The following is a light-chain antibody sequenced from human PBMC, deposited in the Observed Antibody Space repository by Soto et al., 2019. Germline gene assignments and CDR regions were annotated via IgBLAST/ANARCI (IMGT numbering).Light chain of an antibody. CDR1: SSDVGGYNY. CDR2: DVS. J-gene: IGLJ2*01. CDR3: SSYNSSSTLVV. Sequence: QSALTQPASVSGSPGQSITISCTGTSSDVGGYNYASWYQQHPVKAPKLMIYDVSNRPSGVSNRFSGSKSGNTASLSISGIQAEDVADEYWSSYNSSSTLVVFGGETK. V-gene: IGLV2-14*01.